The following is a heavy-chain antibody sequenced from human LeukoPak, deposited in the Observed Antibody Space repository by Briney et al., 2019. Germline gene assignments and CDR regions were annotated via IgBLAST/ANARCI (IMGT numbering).Heavy chain of an antibody. CDR2: VRPDGREQ. J-gene: IGHJ4*02. CDR3: AKGSRGVGFDY. D-gene: IGHD1-26*01. CDR1: GFTFNTYW. V-gene: IGHV3-7*03. Sequence: PGGSLRLSCSASGFTFNTYWMSWVRQAPGKGLQWVANVRPDGREQRYVDSVKGRFTISRDNSKNTLYLQMNSLRAEDTAVYYCAKGSRGVGFDYWGQGTLVTVSS.